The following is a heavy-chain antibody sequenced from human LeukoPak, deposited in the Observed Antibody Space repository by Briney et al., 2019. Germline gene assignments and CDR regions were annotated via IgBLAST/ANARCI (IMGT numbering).Heavy chain of an antibody. D-gene: IGHD2-2*02. CDR2: ISWNSGSI. V-gene: IGHV3-9*01. CDR1: GFTFSSYA. J-gene: IGHJ4*02. CDR3: AKDMGYCSSTSCYTPGY. Sequence: PGGSLRLSCAASGFTFSSYAMSWVRQAPGKGLEWVSGISWNSGSIAYADSVKGRFTISRDNAKNSLYLQMNSLRAEDTALYYCAKDMGYCSSTSCYTPGYWGQGTLVTVSS.